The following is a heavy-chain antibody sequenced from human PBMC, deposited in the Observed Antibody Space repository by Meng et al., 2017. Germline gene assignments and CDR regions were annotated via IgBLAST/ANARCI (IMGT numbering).Heavy chain of an antibody. D-gene: IGHD3-22*01. J-gene: IGHJ4*02. CDR3: ARDGAPGPDYYDSSAGGVFHYFAN. CDR1: GFTFSSYA. V-gene: IGHV3-30*04. CDR2: ISYDGGNK. Sequence: GGSLRPSCAASGFTFSSYAMHWVRQAPGKGLEWVAVISYDGGNKYYADSVKGRFTISRDNSKNALYLQMNSLGAEDTAVYYCARDGAPGPDYYDSSAGGVFHYFANRGQGTLVTVSS.